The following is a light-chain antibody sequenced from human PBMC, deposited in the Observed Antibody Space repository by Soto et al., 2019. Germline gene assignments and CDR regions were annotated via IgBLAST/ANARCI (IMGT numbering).Light chain of an antibody. Sequence: PPTLSVSPGERATLSCRASQSVSRNVAWYQQTRGQAPRLLMFDAYTRATGIPARFSGSGSGTEFTLTISSLQSEDSAIYYCQQYNNWPRTFGQGTKVDIK. J-gene: IGKJ1*01. V-gene: IGKV3-15*01. CDR2: DAY. CDR1: QSVSRN. CDR3: QQYNNWPRT.